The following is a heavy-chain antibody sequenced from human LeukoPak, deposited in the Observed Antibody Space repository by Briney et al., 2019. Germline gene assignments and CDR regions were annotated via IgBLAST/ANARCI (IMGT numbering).Heavy chain of an antibody. Sequence: SETLSLACTLSGGSISGHYSSWVRHSPGKGLEWIGYIYYNGNINYNPSLKSRVTMSVDTSKNQLSLKLISVTAADTAVYYCTRDFRRALDFWDKGTLVTVSS. V-gene: IGHV4-59*11. CDR1: GGSISGHY. CDR3: TRDFRRALDF. CDR2: IYYNGNI. J-gene: IGHJ4*02.